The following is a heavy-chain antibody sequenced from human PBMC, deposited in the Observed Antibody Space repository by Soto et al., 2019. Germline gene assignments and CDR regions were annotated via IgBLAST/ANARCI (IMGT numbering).Heavy chain of an antibody. CDR3: ARGYYYGSGRPTRGGMDV. J-gene: IGHJ6*02. CDR2: ISTYTGNT. Sequence: QVHLVQSGAEVKKPGASVKVSCKASGYTFTNYDINWVRQAPGQGLEWMGWISTYTGNTNYAQKLQGRVTMTTDTCARTAYMELRSLRSDDTAVYYCARGYYYGSGRPTRGGMDVWGQGTTVTVSS. D-gene: IGHD3-10*01. V-gene: IGHV1-18*01. CDR1: GYTFTNYD.